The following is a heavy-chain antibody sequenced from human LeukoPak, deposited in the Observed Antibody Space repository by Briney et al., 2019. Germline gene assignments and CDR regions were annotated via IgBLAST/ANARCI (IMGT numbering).Heavy chain of an antibody. D-gene: IGHD6-13*01. V-gene: IGHV1-69*05. CDR2: IIPIFGTA. Sequence: GASVKVSCKASGGTFSSYAISWVRQAPGQGLEWMGRIIPIFGTANYAQKFQGRVTITTDEPTSTAYMELSSLRSEDTAVYYCAREIAAAGVAYDYWGQGTLVTVSS. J-gene: IGHJ4*02. CDR3: AREIAAAGVAYDY. CDR1: GGTFSSYA.